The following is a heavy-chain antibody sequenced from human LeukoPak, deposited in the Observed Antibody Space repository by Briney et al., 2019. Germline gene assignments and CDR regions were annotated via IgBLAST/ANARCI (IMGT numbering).Heavy chain of an antibody. D-gene: IGHD2-2*01. CDR2: INHSGST. V-gene: IGHV4-39*07. Sequence: PSETLSLTCTVSGDSISSSNCYWGWIRQPPGRGLEWIGEINHSGSTNYNPSLKSRVTISVDTSKNQFSLKLSSVTAADTAVYYCARGPRAFNIVVVPAAMNYYMDVWGKGTTVTVSS. CDR1: GDSISSSNCY. CDR3: ARGPRAFNIVVVPAAMNYYMDV. J-gene: IGHJ6*03.